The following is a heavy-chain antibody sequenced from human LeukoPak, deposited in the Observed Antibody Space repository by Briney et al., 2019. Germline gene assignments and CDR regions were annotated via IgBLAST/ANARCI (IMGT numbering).Heavy chain of an antibody. J-gene: IGHJ6*02. CDR1: GGTFSSYA. CDR3: ARDQIGAYSSSLNGMDV. V-gene: IGHV1-69*04. CDR2: IIPILGIA. Sequence: GASVKVSCKASGGTFSSYAIRWVRQAPGQGLEWMGRIIPILGIANYAQKFQGRVTITADKSTSTAYMELSSLRSEDTAVYYCARDQIGAYSSSLNGMDVWGQGTTVTVSS. D-gene: IGHD6-13*01.